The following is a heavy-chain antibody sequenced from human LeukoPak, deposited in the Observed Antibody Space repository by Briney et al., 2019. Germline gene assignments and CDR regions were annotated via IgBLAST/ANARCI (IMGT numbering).Heavy chain of an antibody. J-gene: IGHJ3*02. Sequence: GGSLRLSCAASGLTFSSYWMSWVRQAPGKGLEWVANIKQDGSEKHYVDSVTGRYTISRDNTKNSLYLQMNSLRADDTAVYYCARDLAGPPQEAFDIWGQGTMVTVSS. CDR1: GLTFSSYW. CDR2: IKQDGSEK. CDR3: ARDLAGPPQEAFDI. V-gene: IGHV3-7*01.